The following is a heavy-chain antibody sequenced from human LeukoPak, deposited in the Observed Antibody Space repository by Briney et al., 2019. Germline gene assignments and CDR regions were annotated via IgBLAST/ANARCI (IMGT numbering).Heavy chain of an antibody. Sequence: SETLSLTCTVSGASISSSSYYWSWIRQPPGKGLEWIGYIYYSGSTNYNPSLKSRVTISVDTSKNQFSLKLSSVTAADTAVYYCARATPGFNYDFWSGYYTYFDYWGQGTLVTVSS. D-gene: IGHD3-3*01. CDR2: IYYSGST. V-gene: IGHV4-61*01. CDR3: ARATPGFNYDFWSGYYTYFDY. J-gene: IGHJ4*02. CDR1: GASISSSSYY.